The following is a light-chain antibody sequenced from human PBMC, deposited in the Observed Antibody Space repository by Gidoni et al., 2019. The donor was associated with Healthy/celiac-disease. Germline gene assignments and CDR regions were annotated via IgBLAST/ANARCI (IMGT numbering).Light chain of an antibody. V-gene: IGLV3-25*03. CDR2: KDS. CDR3: QSADSSGTYVV. Sequence: SYELTQPPSVSVSPGQPARITFSGDALPKQYAYWYQQKPVQAPVLVIYKDSEKPSGIPGRFSGSSSGTTVTLTISGVQAEDEADYYCQSADSSGTYVVFGGGTKLTVL. CDR1: ALPKQY. J-gene: IGLJ2*01.